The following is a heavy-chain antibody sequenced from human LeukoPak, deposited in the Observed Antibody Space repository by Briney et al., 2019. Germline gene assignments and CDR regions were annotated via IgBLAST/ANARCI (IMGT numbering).Heavy chain of an antibody. J-gene: IGHJ4*02. D-gene: IGHD3-10*01. CDR1: GLSFSGYY. CDR2: ISHSGST. Sequence: SETLSLTCAAYGLSFSGYYLSWIRQAPGKGLEWIGEISHSGSTKYNPSLKSRATISVDTSKNQFSLKLSSVTAADTAVYYCARGPRPDLYYYGSGAQLDYWGQGTLVTVSS. CDR3: ARGPRPDLYYYGSGAQLDY. V-gene: IGHV4-34*01.